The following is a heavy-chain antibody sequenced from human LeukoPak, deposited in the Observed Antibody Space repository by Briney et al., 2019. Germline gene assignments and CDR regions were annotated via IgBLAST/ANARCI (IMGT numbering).Heavy chain of an antibody. V-gene: IGHV3-11*04. J-gene: IGHJ4*02. Sequence: GGSLRLSCVVSGFTFSDFHMSWLRQAPGKGLEWISYITNSGSDIEYADSVKGRFTISWDNAKKSLYLEMNTLRAEDTAVYYCARDLYYFDYWGQGTLVTVSS. CDR2: ITNSGSDI. CDR3: ARDLYYFDY. CDR1: GFTFSDFH.